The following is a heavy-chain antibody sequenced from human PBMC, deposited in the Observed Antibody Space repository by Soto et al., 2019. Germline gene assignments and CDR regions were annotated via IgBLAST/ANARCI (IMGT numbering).Heavy chain of an antibody. J-gene: IGHJ4*02. CDR3: AKEERTLKRFLVWLFLRD. V-gene: IGHV3-30*18. Sequence: QVQLVESGGGVVQPGRSLRLSCAASGFTFSSYGMHWVRQAPGKGLEWVAVISYDGSNKYYADSVKGRFTISRDNAKNTLYLQMNSLRAEDTAVYYCAKEERTLKRFLVWLFLRDWGQGTLVTVSS. CDR1: GFTFSSYG. D-gene: IGHD3-3*01. CDR2: ISYDGSNK.